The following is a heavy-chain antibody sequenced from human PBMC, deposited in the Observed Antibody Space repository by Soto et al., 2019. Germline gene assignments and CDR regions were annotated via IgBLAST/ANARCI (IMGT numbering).Heavy chain of an antibody. CDR2: IYYSGSS. D-gene: IGHD6-13*01. Sequence: SETLSLTCTVSGGSISSGSHHWSWIRQHPGKGLEWIGNIYYSGSSYYNPSLKSRPTISIDTSKDQFSLRLGSVTAADTAVYYCARVEGSSSYFRHDSWGRGTLVTVSS. CDR1: GGSISSGSHH. J-gene: IGHJ4*02. V-gene: IGHV4-31*03. CDR3: ARVEGSSSYFRHDS.